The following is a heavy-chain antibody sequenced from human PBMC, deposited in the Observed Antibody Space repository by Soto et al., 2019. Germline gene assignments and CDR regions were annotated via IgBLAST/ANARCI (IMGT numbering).Heavy chain of an antibody. D-gene: IGHD3-22*01. CDR2: IKQDGSEK. V-gene: IGHV3-7*03. CDR3: ARDQKYYYDSSGYHY. CDR1: GFSFSNYW. Sequence: GWSLRLSCAAPGFSFSNYWMSWVRQAPGKGLEWVANIKQDGSEKYYVDSVKGRFTISRDNAKNSLYLQMNSLRGEETAVYYCARDQKYYYDSSGYHYWGQGTLVTASS. J-gene: IGHJ4*02.